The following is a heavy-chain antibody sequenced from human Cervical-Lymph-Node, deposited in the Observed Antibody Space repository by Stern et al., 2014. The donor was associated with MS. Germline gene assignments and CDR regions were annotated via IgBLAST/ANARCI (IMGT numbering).Heavy chain of an antibody. D-gene: IGHD3-10*01. J-gene: IGHJ4*02. Sequence: VKLVEAGGRLVKPGGSLRPSCAVLGFSFRNYYLSSIRQAPGKGLAWGSYIRSSGDHLDYADSLTGRFTISLVNDTNSMELQMDSLRADDTAVYYCARADGSSDDYWGQGTLVTVSS. CDR1: GFSFRNYY. CDR2: IRSSGDHL. CDR3: ARADGSSDDY. V-gene: IGHV3-11*01.